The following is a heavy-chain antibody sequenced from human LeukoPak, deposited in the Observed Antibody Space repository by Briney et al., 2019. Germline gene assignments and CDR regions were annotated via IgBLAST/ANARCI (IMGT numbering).Heavy chain of an antibody. Sequence: GASVKLSCKASGYTFTSYVISWGRQAPGQGLEWRGWISAYNGNTNYAQKLQGRVTMTTDTSTSTAYMELRSLRSDDTAVYYCARDRHCSGGSCYDGEYYFDYWGQGTLVTVSS. V-gene: IGHV1-18*04. CDR3: ARDRHCSGGSCYDGEYYFDY. CDR1: GYTFTSYV. D-gene: IGHD2-15*01. J-gene: IGHJ4*02. CDR2: ISAYNGNT.